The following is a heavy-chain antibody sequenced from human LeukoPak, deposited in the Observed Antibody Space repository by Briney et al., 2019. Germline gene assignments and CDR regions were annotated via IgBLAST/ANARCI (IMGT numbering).Heavy chain of an antibody. V-gene: IGHV1-69*05. CDR3: ARGYCSSTSCYRAGWYFDL. CDR1: GGTFSSYA. CDR2: IIPIFGTA. J-gene: IGHJ2*01. Sequence: ASVKVSCKASGGTFSSYAISWVRQAPGQGLEWMGGIIPIFGTANYTQKFQGRVTITTDESTSTAYMELSSLRSEDTAVYYRARGYCSSTSCYRAGWYFDLWGRGTLVTVSS. D-gene: IGHD2-2*02.